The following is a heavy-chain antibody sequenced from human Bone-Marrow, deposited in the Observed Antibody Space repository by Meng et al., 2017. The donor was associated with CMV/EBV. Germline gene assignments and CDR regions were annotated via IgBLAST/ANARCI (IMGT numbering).Heavy chain of an antibody. J-gene: IGHJ4*02. V-gene: IGHV3-74*01. CDR3: ASAWYGSGSLPFDY. Sequence: GESLKISCAASGFTFSSYWMHWVRQAPGKGLVWVSRINSDGSSTSYADSVKGRFTISRDNAKNTLYLQMNSLGAEDTAVYYCASAWYGSGSLPFDYWGQGTLVTVSS. D-gene: IGHD3-10*01. CDR2: INSDGSST. CDR1: GFTFSSYW.